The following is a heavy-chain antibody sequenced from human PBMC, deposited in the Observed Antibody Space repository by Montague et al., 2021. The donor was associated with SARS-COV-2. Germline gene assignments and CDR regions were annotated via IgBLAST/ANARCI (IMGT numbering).Heavy chain of an antibody. CDR1: GGSISSGNW. D-gene: IGHD2-21*02. J-gene: IGHJ3*02. V-gene: IGHV4-4*02. CDR2: SIIVGAP. Sequence: SETLSLTCAVYGGSISSGNWWSWVRQPPGKGLEWIGESIIVGAPATKYNPALRSRVTISADKSKNQFSLRVTSVTAADTAVYYCARRTWGDSGVFDIWGRGTMVIVSS. CDR3: ARRTWGDSGVFDI.